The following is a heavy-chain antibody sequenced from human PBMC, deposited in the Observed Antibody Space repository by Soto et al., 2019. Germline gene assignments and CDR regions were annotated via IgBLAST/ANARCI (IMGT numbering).Heavy chain of an antibody. CDR3: TKDLAVWVIRQTFDY. J-gene: IGHJ4*02. Sequence: QVQLVESGGGVVQPGRSLRLSCAASGFTFSRYGLHWVRQAPCKAPEWVAFISYDGSNKDYADSENGRFTISRDNSKNTVYLNMDSVSVEDTAVYYCTKDLAVWVIRQTFDYWGKGTLVTISS. CDR2: ISYDGSNK. D-gene: IGHD2-21*01. V-gene: IGHV3-30*18. CDR1: GFTFSRYG.